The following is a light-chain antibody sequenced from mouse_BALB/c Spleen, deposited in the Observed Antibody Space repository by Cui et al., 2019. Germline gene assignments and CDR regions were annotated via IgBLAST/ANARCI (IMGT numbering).Light chain of an antibody. CDR2: SAS. Sequence: DIVMTQSQKFMSTSVGDRVSITCKASQNVGTAVAWYQQKPGQSPKLLIYSASNRYTGVPDRFTGSGSGTDFTLTISNMQSEDLADYFCQQYSSYRFTFGSGTKLEIK. V-gene: IGKV6-13*01. CDR1: QNVGTA. CDR3: QQYSSYRFT. J-gene: IGKJ4*01.